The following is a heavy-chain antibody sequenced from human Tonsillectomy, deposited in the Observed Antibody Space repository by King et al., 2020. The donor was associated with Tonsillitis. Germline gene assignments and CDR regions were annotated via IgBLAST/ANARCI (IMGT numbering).Heavy chain of an antibody. Sequence: VQLVESGGGLVKPGGSLRLSCAASGFTFSNAWMSWVRQAPGKGLEWVGRLKSKTDGGTTDYAAPVKGRFTISRDDSKNTLYLQMNSLKTEDTAVYYCTTDFPELLWFGELLGGGYWGQGTLVTVSS. CDR3: TTDFPELLWFGELLGGGY. V-gene: IGHV3-15*01. D-gene: IGHD3-10*01. J-gene: IGHJ4*02. CDR2: LKSKTDGGTT. CDR1: GFTFSNAW.